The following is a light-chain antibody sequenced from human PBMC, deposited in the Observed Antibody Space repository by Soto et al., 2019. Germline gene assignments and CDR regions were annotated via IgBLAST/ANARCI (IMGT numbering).Light chain of an antibody. CDR1: QSVSSSY. CDR3: QQYGSSPLT. CDR2: RAS. Sequence: EIVLTQSPGTLSLSPGERATLSCRASQSVSSSYLAWYQQKPGQAPKVLIYRASSRATGIPDRFSGSGSGTAFTLTISRLEPEDFAVYYCQQYGSSPLTFGGGTKVDNK. V-gene: IGKV3-20*01. J-gene: IGKJ4*01.